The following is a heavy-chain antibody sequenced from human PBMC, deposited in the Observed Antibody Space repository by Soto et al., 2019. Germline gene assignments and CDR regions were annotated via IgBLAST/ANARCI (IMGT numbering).Heavy chain of an antibody. V-gene: IGHV1-46*01. CDR1: GYTFTSYY. CDR2: IDPSGGGT. J-gene: IGHJ5*02. D-gene: IGHD2-15*01. Sequence: QVQLVQSGAEVKKPGASVKVSCKASGYTFTSYYMHWVRQAPGQGLEWMGIIDPSGGGTSYAQKLQGRLTMTRDTSTSTVYMELSSLRSEDTAVYYWARDRVDCSGGNCWRSVEDTWGQGTLVTVSS. CDR3: ARDRVDCSGGNCWRSVEDT.